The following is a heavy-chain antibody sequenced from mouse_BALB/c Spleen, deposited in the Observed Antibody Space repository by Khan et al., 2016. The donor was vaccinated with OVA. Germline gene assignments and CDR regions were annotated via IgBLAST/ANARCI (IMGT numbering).Heavy chain of an antibody. J-gene: IGHJ3*01. CDR1: GFNIKDYY. CDR2: IDPENGNT. Sequence: VQLKQSGAELVRPGASVNLSCKASGFNIKDYYLHWVKQRPEQGLEWIGWIDPENGNTIYDPKFQGKANISSDTSSNTAYLQLSSLTYEDTAGYYCSRGGYSRWFAYWGQGTLVTVSA. CDR3: SRGGYSRWFAY. D-gene: IGHD2-3*01. V-gene: IGHV14-1*02.